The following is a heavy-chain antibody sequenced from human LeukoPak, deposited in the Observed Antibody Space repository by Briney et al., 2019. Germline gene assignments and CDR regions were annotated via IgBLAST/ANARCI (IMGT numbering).Heavy chain of an antibody. Sequence: PGGSLRLSCAASGFTFSNYWMHWVRQAPGKGLVWVSRINSDGSTTNYADSVKGQFTISRDNAKNTLYLQMNSLRAEDTAVYYCARPYGSSSNSPLLLWGQGTLVTVSS. CDR2: INSDGSTT. CDR1: GFTFSNYW. CDR3: ARPYGSSSNSPLLL. J-gene: IGHJ4*02. D-gene: IGHD6-6*01. V-gene: IGHV3-74*01.